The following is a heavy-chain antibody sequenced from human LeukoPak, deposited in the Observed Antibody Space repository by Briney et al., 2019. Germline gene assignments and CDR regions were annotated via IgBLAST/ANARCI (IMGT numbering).Heavy chain of an antibody. V-gene: IGHV4-39*01. CDR3: ARTPPRTTPTFDY. CDR2: IYYSGST. J-gene: IGHJ4*02. Sequence: SETLSLTCTVSGGSISSSSYYWGWIRQPPGKGLEWIGSIYYSGSTYYNPSLKSRVTISVDTSKNQFSLKLSSVTAADTAVYYCARTPPRTTPTFDYWGQGTLVTVSS. D-gene: IGHD2/OR15-2a*01. CDR1: GGSISSSSYY.